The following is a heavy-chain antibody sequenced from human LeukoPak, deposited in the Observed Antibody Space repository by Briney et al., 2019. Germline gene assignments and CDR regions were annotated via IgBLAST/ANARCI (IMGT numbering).Heavy chain of an antibody. CDR1: GGSISSSSYY. V-gene: IGHV4-39*07. CDR2: MYSSGST. J-gene: IGHJ6*03. Sequence: SETLSLTCTVSGGSISSSSYYWGWIRQPPGKGLEWIGSMYSSGSTYYNPSLKSRVTISADTSKNQFSLKLSSVTAADTAVYFCARGGPPGYYYDYYIDVWGKGTTVTISS. CDR3: ARGGPPGYYYDYYIDV.